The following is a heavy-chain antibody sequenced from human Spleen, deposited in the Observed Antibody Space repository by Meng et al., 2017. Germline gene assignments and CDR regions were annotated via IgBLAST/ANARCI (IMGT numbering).Heavy chain of an antibody. Sequence: HLQESGPGLVKPSGTLSLTCVVSGGSISSIDWWSWVRQPPGKGLEWIGEIYHGGDTNYNPSLKSRVTIAIDKSKNQFSLKLSSVTAADTAVYYCASWIYSCGWQWGQGALVTVSS. J-gene: IGHJ4*02. D-gene: IGHD6-19*01. CDR3: ASWIYSCGWQ. CDR2: IYHGGDT. CDR1: GGSISSIDW. V-gene: IGHV4/OR15-8*02.